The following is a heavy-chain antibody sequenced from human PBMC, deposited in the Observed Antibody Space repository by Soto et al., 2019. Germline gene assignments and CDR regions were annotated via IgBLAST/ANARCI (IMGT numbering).Heavy chain of an antibody. CDR1: GGTLSDYA. J-gene: IGHJ6*02. Sequence: QVQLVQSGAEVKTPGSSVKVSCKASGGTLSDYAISWGRQAPGQGLEWMGGIMPTVDSANYAQNFQGRLTISADESTSTANLKLSSLRYDDTAVYYGAVAAVREIMAQESSGMAVWGQGTTVIVSS. D-gene: IGHD3-10*01. CDR2: IMPTVDSA. V-gene: IGHV1-69*01. CDR3: AVAAVREIMAQESSGMAV.